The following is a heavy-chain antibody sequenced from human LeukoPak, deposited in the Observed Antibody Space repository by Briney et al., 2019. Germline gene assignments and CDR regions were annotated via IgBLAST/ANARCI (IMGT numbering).Heavy chain of an antibody. CDR2: ISAYNGNT. CDR1: GYTFTSYG. V-gene: IGHV1-18*01. CDR3: ARVTSVGGSGSYYNWFDP. J-gene: IGHJ5*02. D-gene: IGHD3-10*01. Sequence: ASVKVSCKASGYTFTSYGISWVRQAPGQGLEWMGWISAYNGNTNYAQKLQGRVTMTTDTSTSTAYMELRSLRSDDTAVYYCARVTSVGGSGSYYNWFDPWGQGTLGTVSS.